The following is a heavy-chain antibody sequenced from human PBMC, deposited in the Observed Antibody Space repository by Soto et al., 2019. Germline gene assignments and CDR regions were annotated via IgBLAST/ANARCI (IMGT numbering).Heavy chain of an antibody. Sequence: GGSLRLSCAASGFSVRSSQMSWVRQAPGKGLEWVSVIFSDGSTHYGVSVKGRFTISRDSARNTLYLQMNGLRVDDTAVYYCARVGPYDSGSRYNEGWFDPWGQGTLVTVSS. J-gene: IGHJ5*02. CDR2: IFSDGST. CDR1: GFSVRSSQ. V-gene: IGHV3-53*01. D-gene: IGHD3-10*01. CDR3: ARVGPYDSGSRYNEGWFDP.